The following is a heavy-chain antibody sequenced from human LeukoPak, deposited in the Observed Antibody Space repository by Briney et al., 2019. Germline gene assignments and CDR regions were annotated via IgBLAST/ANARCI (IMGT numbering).Heavy chain of an antibody. D-gene: IGHD1-14*01. V-gene: IGHV3-21*01. Sequence: NPGGYLRLSCAASGFTFSSYSMNWVRQAPGKGLEWVSAISSSSSNIYYADSVKGRFTISRDNAKNSLFLQMNSLRAEDTAVYYCAKKRITDEDRGNYLDYWGQGTLVTVSS. J-gene: IGHJ4*02. CDR3: AKKRITDEDRGNYLDY. CDR1: GFTFSSYS. CDR2: ISSSSSNI.